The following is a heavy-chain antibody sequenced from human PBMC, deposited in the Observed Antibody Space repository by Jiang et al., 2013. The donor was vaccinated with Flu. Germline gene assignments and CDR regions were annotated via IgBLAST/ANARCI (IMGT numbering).Heavy chain of an antibody. CDR3: ARDTLEYCSGGSCYFRPTGY. D-gene: IGHD2-15*01. Sequence: ISGSGVSTYYADSVKGRFTISRDNSKNTLYLQMNSLRAEDTAVYYCARDTLEYCSGGSCYFRPTGYWGQGALVTVSS. V-gene: IGHV3-23*01. CDR2: ISGSGVST. J-gene: IGHJ4*02.